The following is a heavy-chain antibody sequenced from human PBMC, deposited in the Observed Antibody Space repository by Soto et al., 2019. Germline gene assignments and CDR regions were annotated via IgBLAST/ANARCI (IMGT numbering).Heavy chain of an antibody. D-gene: IGHD6-6*01. CDR1: GCSISSGGYY. J-gene: IGHJ6*02. CDR3: ARWRIAARLYGMDV. Sequence: PSETLSLTCTVSGCSISSGGYYWSWIRQHPGKGLEWIGYIYYSGSTYYNPSLKSRVTISVDTSKNQFYLKLSSVTAADTAVYYCARWRIAARLYGMDVWGQGTTVTVSS. CDR2: IYYSGST. V-gene: IGHV4-31*03.